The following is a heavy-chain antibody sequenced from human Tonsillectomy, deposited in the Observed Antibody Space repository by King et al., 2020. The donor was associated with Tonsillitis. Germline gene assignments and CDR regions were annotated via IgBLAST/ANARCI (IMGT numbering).Heavy chain of an antibody. CDR3: ARMPDGGATTTGWGALDY. D-gene: IGHD1-26*01. Sequence: VQLQESGPGLVKPSETLSLTCTISFGSISSYYWSWLRQPPGKGLEWIGYIYYSGSTNYNPSLKSRVIISVDTPKNQFSLKLSSVTAADTAVYYCARMPDGGATTTGWGALDYWGQGTLVTVSS. V-gene: IGHV4-59*01. CDR2: IYYSGST. J-gene: IGHJ4*02. CDR1: FGSISSYY.